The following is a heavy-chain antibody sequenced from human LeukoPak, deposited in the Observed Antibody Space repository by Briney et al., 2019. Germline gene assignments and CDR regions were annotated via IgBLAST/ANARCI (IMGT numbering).Heavy chain of an antibody. CDR2: IYYSGST. CDR1: GGSISSYY. CDR3: ARNANDFWSGYPRGPFDY. Sequence: PSETLSLTCTVSGGSISSYYWSWIRQPPGKGLEWIGYIYYSGSTNYNPSLKSRVTMSVDTSKNQFSLKLSSVTAADTAVYYCARNANDFWSGYPRGPFDYWGQGTLVTVSS. D-gene: IGHD3-3*01. V-gene: IGHV4-59*01. J-gene: IGHJ4*02.